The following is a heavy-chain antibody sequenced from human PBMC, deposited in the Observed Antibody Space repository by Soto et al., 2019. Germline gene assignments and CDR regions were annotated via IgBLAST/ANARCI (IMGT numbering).Heavy chain of an antibody. CDR3: VKRSLLMAPT. CDR2: IDNGGNT. V-gene: IGHV4-39*01. Sequence: SVPLSLTCPVADRPCNINAYFWYLDWIRQPPGKGLEWIGSIDNGGNTHYNAPLKSRVIISADTSKNQFSLSLNSVTAADTAVYYCVKRSLLMAPTWGQGIQVTVSS. CDR1: DRPCNINAYF. D-gene: IGHD1-26*01. J-gene: IGHJ4*02.